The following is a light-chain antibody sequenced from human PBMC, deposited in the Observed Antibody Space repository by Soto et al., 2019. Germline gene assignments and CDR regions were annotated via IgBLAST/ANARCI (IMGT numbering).Light chain of an antibody. CDR1: QNVYTW. CDR3: QQYYTYPLT. CDR2: QVS. Sequence: EIQMTQSPSTLSASVGDRVTITCRASQNVYTWLAWFQHKPGKAPKLLIQQVSNLENGAPSRLSAGGSVTEFTLTISSLQPDDFAIYYCQQYYTYPLTFGGGTKVEIK. V-gene: IGKV1-5*03. J-gene: IGKJ4*01.